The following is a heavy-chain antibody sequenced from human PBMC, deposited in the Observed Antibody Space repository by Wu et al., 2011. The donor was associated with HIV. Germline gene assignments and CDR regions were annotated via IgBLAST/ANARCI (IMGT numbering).Heavy chain of an antibody. D-gene: IGHD1-26*01. CDR1: GGTFSSHG. J-gene: IGHJ6*02. CDR3: ARDESGSSSFYGMDV. V-gene: IGHV1-18*01. CDR2: ISTYSGNT. Sequence: QVQLVQSGPEVKKPGSSVKVSCKASGGTFSSHGISWVRQAPGQGLEWMGWISTYSGNTKYAQRLQGRVSMTTDTPANIAYMELRSLRSDDTAVYYCARDESGSSSFYGMDVWGQGTTVTVSS.